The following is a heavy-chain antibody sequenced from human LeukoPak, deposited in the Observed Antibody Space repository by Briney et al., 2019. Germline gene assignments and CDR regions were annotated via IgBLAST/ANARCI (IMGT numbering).Heavy chain of an antibody. CDR1: GFTFSSYA. CDR2: ISGSGAST. J-gene: IGHJ4*02. Sequence: GGSLRLSCAASGFTFSSYAMSWVRQAPGKGLEWVSLISGSGASTYFADSVKGRFSISRDNSKSTLYLQINSLRADDTAVYYCARNRGVAAAGRGYYFDYWGQGTLVTVSS. CDR3: ARNRGVAAAGRGYYFDY. V-gene: IGHV3-23*01. D-gene: IGHD6-13*01.